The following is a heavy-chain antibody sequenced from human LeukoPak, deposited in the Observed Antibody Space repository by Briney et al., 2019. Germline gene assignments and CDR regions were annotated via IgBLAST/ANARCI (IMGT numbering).Heavy chain of an antibody. CDR2: IYYSGST. CDR3: ARWGGGSGWYAWGRPSFYYYYMDV. Sequence: SETLSLTCTVSGYSISSGYYWGWIRQPPGKGLEWIGYIYYSGSTNYNPSLKSRVTISVDTSKNQFSLKLSSVTAADTAVYYCARWGGGSGWYAWGRPSFYYYYMDVWGKGTTVTISS. CDR1: GYSISSGYY. J-gene: IGHJ6*03. V-gene: IGHV4-61*01. D-gene: IGHD6-13*01.